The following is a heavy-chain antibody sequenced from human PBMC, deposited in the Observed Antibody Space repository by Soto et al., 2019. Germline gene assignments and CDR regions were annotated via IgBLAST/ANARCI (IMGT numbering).Heavy chain of an antibody. CDR3: ARRHRAFDP. J-gene: IGHJ5*02. Sequence: KTSGTMSLTCTVAGGSISSNNYFWGWIRQPPGKGLEWIGSVYYSGSAYYNPSLQSRVTISVDTSKNQFSLKLSSVTDADKAVYHCARRHRAFDPWSQGTLVTVSS. V-gene: IGHV4-39*01. CDR2: VYYSGSA. CDR1: GGSISSNNYF.